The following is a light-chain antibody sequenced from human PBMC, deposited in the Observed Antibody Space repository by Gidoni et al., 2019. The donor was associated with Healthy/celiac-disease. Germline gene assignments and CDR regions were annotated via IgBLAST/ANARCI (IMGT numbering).Light chain of an antibody. CDR2: SNN. CDR1: SSNIGSNT. Sequence: QSVLTQPPSASGTPGQRVTISCSGSSSNIGSNTVNWYQQLPGTAPKILIDSNNQRPSGVPDRLSGSKSGTSASLAISGLQSEEEADYYCAAWDDSLNGRVFGGGTKLTVL. V-gene: IGLV1-44*01. CDR3: AAWDDSLNGRV. J-gene: IGLJ3*02.